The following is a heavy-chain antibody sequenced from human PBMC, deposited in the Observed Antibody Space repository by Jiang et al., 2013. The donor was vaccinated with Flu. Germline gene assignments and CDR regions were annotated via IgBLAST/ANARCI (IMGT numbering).Heavy chain of an antibody. CDR2: VIPIFGTA. V-gene: IGHV1-69*01. D-gene: IGHD3-16*01. J-gene: IGHJ6*02. CDR3: ARKLRGEDYFYYGMDV. Sequence: QLVESGAEVKKPGSSVKVSCKASGGTFSSYVINWVRQAPGQGLEWMGGVIPIFGTANYAQKFQGRVTITADESTSTAYMELSSLKSEDTAVYYCARKLRGEDYFYYGMDVWGQGTTVTVSS. CDR1: GGTFSSYV.